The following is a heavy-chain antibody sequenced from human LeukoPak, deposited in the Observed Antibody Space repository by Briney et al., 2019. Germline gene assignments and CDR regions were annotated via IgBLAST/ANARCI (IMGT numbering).Heavy chain of an antibody. CDR2: INPNGGGT. J-gene: IGHJ4*02. Sequence: ASVKVSCKASGYTFTGYYMHWVRQAPGQGLEWMGRINPNGGGTNYAQKFQGRVTMTRDTSISTAYMELSRLRSDDTAVYYCAREGYNRHDFDYWGQGTLVTVSS. CDR3: AREGYNRHDFDY. V-gene: IGHV1-2*06. CDR1: GYTFTGYY. D-gene: IGHD6-13*01.